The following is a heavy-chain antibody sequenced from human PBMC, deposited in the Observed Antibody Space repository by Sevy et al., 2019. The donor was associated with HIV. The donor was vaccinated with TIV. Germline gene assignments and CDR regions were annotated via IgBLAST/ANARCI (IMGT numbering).Heavy chain of an antibody. CDR1: GFTFSSYA. Sequence: GGSLRLSCAASGFTFSSYAMSWVRQAPGKGLEWVSAISVSASSTYYADSVKGRFPISRDNSKNTLYLLLNSLRAEDTAVYYCAKDGHYYDSSADYLNYFDYWGQGTLVTVSS. CDR3: AKDGHYYDSSADYLNYFDY. V-gene: IGHV3-23*01. D-gene: IGHD3-22*01. J-gene: IGHJ4*02. CDR2: ISVSASST.